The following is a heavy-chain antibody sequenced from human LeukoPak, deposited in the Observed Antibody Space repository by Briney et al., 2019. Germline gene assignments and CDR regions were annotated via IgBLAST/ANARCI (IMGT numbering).Heavy chain of an antibody. CDR2: ISAYNGNT. D-gene: IGHD2-2*01. Sequence: ASVKVSCKASGYTFTNYGISWVRQAPGQGPEWMGWISAYNGNTNYAQKLQGRVTMTTDTSTSTAYMELRSLRSDDTAVYYCARGGPAAKSYWFDPWGQGTLVTVSS. CDR3: ARGGPAAKSYWFDP. V-gene: IGHV1-18*04. CDR1: GYTFTNYG. J-gene: IGHJ5*02.